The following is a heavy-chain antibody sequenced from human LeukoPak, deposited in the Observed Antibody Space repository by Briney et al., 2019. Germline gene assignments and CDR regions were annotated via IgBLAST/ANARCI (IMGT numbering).Heavy chain of an antibody. J-gene: IGHJ6*03. CDR2: IYTSGNT. CDR1: GGSISTYY. Sequence: PSETLSLTCTVSGGSISTYYWSWIRQPAGKGLEWIGRIYTSGNTNYNPSLKSRVTMSLDTSKNQFSLKLNSVTAADTAVFYCARETSQKGTHYMDVWGKGTTVTISS. D-gene: IGHD3-10*01. V-gene: IGHV4-4*07. CDR3: ARETSQKGTHYMDV.